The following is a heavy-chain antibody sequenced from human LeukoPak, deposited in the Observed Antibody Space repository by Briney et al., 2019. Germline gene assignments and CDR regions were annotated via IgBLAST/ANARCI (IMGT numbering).Heavy chain of an antibody. J-gene: IGHJ4*02. CDR2: IPYDGSNK. Sequence: PGRSLRLSCAASGFTFSSYAMHWVRQAPGKGLEWVAVIPYDGSNKYYADSVKGRFTISRDNSKNTLYLQMNSLRAEDTAVYYCARDQGDLYSSGWYLRPFDYWGQGTLVTVSS. CDR1: GFTFSSYA. D-gene: IGHD6-19*01. V-gene: IGHV3-30-3*01. CDR3: ARDQGDLYSSGWYLRPFDY.